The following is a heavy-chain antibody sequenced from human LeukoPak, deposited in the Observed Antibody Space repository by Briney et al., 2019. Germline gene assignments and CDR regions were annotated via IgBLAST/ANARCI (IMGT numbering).Heavy chain of an antibody. CDR2: ISGSGGST. Sequence: GGSLRLSCAASGFTLSSYAMSWVRQAPGKGLEWVSAISGSGGSTYYADSVKGRFTISRDSSKNTLYLQMNSLRAEDTAVYYCRGRLAGRGDYWGQGTLVTVSS. V-gene: IGHV3-23*01. D-gene: IGHD6-13*01. CDR3: RGRLAGRGDY. CDR1: GFTLSSYA. J-gene: IGHJ4*02.